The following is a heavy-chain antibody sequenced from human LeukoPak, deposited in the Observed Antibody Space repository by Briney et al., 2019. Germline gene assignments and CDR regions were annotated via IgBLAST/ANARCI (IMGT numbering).Heavy chain of an antibody. Sequence: SETLSLTCTVSGGSISSSSYYWGWIRQPPGKGLEWIGEINHSGSTNYNPSLKSRVTISVDTSKNQFSLKLSSVTAADTAVYYCARGKRGYSSSWYDYWGQGTLVTVSS. D-gene: IGHD6-13*01. CDR2: INHSGST. CDR3: ARGKRGYSSSWYDY. J-gene: IGHJ4*02. V-gene: IGHV4-39*07. CDR1: GGSISSSSYY.